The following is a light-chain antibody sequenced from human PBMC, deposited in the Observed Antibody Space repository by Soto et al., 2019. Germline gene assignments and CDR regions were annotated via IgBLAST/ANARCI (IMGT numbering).Light chain of an antibody. V-gene: IGKV4-1*01. CDR3: QQYYDAPQT. CDR2: WAS. CDR1: QSILYSSNNKNY. Sequence: DIVLTQSPDSLAVSLGERATINCKSSQSILYSSNNKNYLAWYQQKPGQPPKLLIYWASTRESGVPDRFSGSGSGTDFTLTISSLQAGDAAVYYCQQYYDAPQTFGQGTKVEIK. J-gene: IGKJ1*01.